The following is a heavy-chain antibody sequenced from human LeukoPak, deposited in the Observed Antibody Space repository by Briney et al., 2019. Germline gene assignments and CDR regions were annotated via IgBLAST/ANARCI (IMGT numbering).Heavy chain of an antibody. J-gene: IGHJ4*02. Sequence: GGSLRLSCAASAVAFANYTLSWVRQAPGKGLEWVSTISISSGYVFYAGSVKGRFTISRDNAQNSLFLQMNSLRVEDTAVYYCARERDYDSSGYYVFGYWGQGTLVTVSS. CDR3: ARERDYDSSGYYVFGY. CDR2: ISISSGYV. CDR1: AVAFANYT. D-gene: IGHD3-22*01. V-gene: IGHV3-21*01.